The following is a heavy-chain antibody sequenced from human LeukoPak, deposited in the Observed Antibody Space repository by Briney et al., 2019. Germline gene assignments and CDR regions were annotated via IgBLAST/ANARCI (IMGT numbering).Heavy chain of an antibody. CDR1: GFTFSSYG. CDR3: AKDPYYDST. V-gene: IGHV3-30*18. D-gene: IGHD3-22*01. Sequence: QTGGSLRLSCAASGFTFSSYGMHWVRRAPGKGLEWVAVISYDGSNKYYADSVKGRFTISRDNSKNTLYLQMNSLRAEDTAVYYCAKDPYYDSTWGQGTLVTVSS. CDR2: ISYDGSNK. J-gene: IGHJ5*02.